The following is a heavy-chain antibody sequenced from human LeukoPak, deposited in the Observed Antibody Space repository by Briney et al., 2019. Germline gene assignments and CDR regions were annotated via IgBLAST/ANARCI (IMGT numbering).Heavy chain of an antibody. CDR3: ACDCGGDCYGSAFDI. D-gene: IGHD2-21*02. Sequence: SETLSLTCTVSGGSISSSSYNWGWIRQPPGKGLEWIGSIYYSGSTYYNPSLKSRVTISVDTSKNQFSLKLSSVTAADTAVYYCACDCGGDCYGSAFDIWGQGTMVTVSS. J-gene: IGHJ3*02. V-gene: IGHV4-39*01. CDR2: IYYSGST. CDR1: GGSISSSSYN.